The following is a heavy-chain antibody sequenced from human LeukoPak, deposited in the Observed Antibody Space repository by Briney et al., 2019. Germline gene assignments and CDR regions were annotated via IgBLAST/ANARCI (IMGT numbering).Heavy chain of an antibody. CDR2: IKHDGSEK. V-gene: IGHV3-7*01. Sequence: GGSLRLSCAASGFIFTNYFMSWVRQAPGKGLGWVASIKHDGSEKYYVDSVRGRFTISRDNTMNSLYLQMSSLRAEDTAVYYCATDRGWRTSGYYLYYFEYWGQGTLVTFSS. CDR3: ATDRGWRTSGYYLYYFEY. D-gene: IGHD3-3*01. J-gene: IGHJ4*02. CDR1: GFIFTNYF.